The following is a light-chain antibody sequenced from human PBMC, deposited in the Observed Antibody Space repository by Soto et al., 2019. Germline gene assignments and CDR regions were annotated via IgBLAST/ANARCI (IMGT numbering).Light chain of an antibody. J-gene: IGLJ3*02. V-gene: IGLV2-23*02. CDR1: ISNVGSYNL. Sequence: QSALTQPASVSGSPGQSITISCTGTISNVGSYNLVSWYQQHPGKAPKLIIYEVNKRPSGVSNRFSGSKSGNTASLTISGHQTEDEADYYCYSYEGGRVFGGGTKLTVL. CDR3: YSYEGGRV. CDR2: EVN.